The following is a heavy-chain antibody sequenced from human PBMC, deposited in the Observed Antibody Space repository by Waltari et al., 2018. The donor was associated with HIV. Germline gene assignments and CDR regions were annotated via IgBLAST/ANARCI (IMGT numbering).Heavy chain of an antibody. CDR3: ASPAPVGAFEI. V-gene: IGHV1-24*01. J-gene: IGHJ3*02. D-gene: IGHD6-13*01. CDR1: GYTPTQLS. CDR2: FDPEDGET. Sequence: QVHLVQSGAEMMKPGASVKVSCKVSGYTPTQLSIHWVRPTPGKGLEWMGFFDPEDGETVYVQKLQGRVTMTRDSSTDTFYMQLSSLRSDDTAVYFCASPAPVGAFEIWGQGTMVTVSS.